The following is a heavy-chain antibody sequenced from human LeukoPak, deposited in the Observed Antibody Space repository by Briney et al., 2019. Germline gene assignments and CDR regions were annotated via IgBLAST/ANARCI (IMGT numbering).Heavy chain of an antibody. V-gene: IGHV3-30*02. D-gene: IGHD1-14*01. CDR1: AFTFSSDG. J-gene: IGHJ4*02. CDR3: VKDRRTKWSFDY. Sequence: PGGSLRLSCAASAFTFSSDGMHWVRQAPGKGLEWVAFIAYDGRVKYYGDPVKGRFTISRDNSKNTLYLQMISLRPEDTAVYYYVKDRRTKWSFDYWGQGTLVTVSS. CDR2: IAYDGRVK.